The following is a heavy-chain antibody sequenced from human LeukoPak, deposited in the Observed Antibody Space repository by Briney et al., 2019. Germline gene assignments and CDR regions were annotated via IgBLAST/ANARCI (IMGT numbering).Heavy chain of an antibody. V-gene: IGHV4-39*07. CDR1: GNSIRSINCD. D-gene: IGHD2-2*01. CDR3: ARTTEGYCSSTSCYGFSYSYYMDV. CDR2: INHRGST. Sequence: SETLSLTCTVFGNSIRSINCDWGWIGQPPGKGLDWIGEINHRGSTNYNPSVERGLTISVDTPKNKFSLKLSSVPAADTAVYYSARTTEGYCSSTSCYGFSYSYYMDVWGKGTTVTISS. J-gene: IGHJ6*03.